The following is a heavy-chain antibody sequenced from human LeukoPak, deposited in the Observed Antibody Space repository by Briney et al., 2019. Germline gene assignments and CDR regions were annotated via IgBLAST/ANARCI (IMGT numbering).Heavy chain of an antibody. J-gene: IGHJ3*02. CDR2: FDPEDGET. CDR1: GGTFSSYS. V-gene: IGHV1-24*01. D-gene: IGHD1-26*01. Sequence: ASVKVSCKASGGTFSSYSISWVRQAPGQGLEWMGGFDPEDGETIYAQKFQGRVTMTEDTSTDTAYMELSSLRPEDTAVYYFATVKKWERHDAFDIWGQGTMVTVSS. CDR3: ATVKKWERHDAFDI.